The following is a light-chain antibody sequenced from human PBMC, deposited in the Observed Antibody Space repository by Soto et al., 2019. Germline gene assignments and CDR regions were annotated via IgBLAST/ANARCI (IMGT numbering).Light chain of an antibody. V-gene: IGLV4-69*01. CDR2: LNSDGSH. CDR1: SGHSSYA. Sequence: QLVLTQSPSASASLGASVKLTCTLSSGHSSYAIAWHQQQPEKGPRYLMKLNSDGSHSKGDGIPDRFSGSSSGAERYLTSSSLQSEDEADYCCQTWGTGAVVFGGGTKVTVL. CDR3: QTWGTGAVV. J-gene: IGLJ2*01.